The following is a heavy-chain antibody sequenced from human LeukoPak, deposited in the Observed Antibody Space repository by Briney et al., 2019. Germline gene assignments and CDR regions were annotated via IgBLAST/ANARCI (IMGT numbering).Heavy chain of an antibody. J-gene: IGHJ4*02. D-gene: IGHD5-18*01. Sequence: PGGSLRLSCAASGFTFSSYSMKWVRQAPGKGLEGVSSISSSSSYTYYADSVKGRFTISRDNAKNSLYLQMDSLRAEDTAVYYCAREGTDMSPLDYWGQGTLVTVSS. V-gene: IGHV3-21*01. CDR3: AREGTDMSPLDY. CDR2: ISSSSSYT. CDR1: GFTFSSYS.